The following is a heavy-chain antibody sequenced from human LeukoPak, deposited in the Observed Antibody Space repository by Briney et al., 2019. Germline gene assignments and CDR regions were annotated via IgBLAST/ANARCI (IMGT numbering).Heavy chain of an antibody. J-gene: IGHJ4*02. Sequence: GGSLRLSCAASGFSFSTYWMSWVRQAPGKGLEWVANIKEDGSEKNYVDSVKGRFTISRVNAKNSLYLQMNSLRAEDTAVYYCARERPSTRSAFDFWGQGTLVTVSS. CDR3: ARERPSTRSAFDF. CDR2: IKEDGSEK. CDR1: GFSFSTYW. D-gene: IGHD2-2*01. V-gene: IGHV3-7*01.